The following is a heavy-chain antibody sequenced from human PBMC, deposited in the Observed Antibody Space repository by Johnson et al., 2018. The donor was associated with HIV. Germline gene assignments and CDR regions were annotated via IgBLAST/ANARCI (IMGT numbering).Heavy chain of an antibody. Sequence: VQLVESGGGLVQPGGSLRLSCAASGFTVSSNEMSWVRQAPGKGLEWVSSISGGSTYYADSRKGRFTISRDNSKNTLYLQMNSLKTEDTAVYYCDYYDSSGYGHDSFYAFDIWGQGTMVTVSS. D-gene: IGHD3-22*01. CDR3: DYYDSSGYGHDSFYAFDI. CDR2: ISGGST. V-gene: IGHV3-38*03. J-gene: IGHJ3*02. CDR1: GFTVSSNE.